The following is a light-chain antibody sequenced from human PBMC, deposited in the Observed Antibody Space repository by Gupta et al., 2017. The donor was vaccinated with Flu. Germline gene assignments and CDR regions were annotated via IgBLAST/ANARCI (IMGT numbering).Light chain of an antibody. CDR3: APWDDSLSGWV. Sequence: SVRRQSPSASGTSGQRVAIPCSGRRSNIGNNYVYWYQQFPGTAPKLLIYRNDQRPSGVPDRFSASKSGTSASLSISGLRAEDEADYYCAPWDDSLSGWVFGGGSKLTVL. CDR2: RND. V-gene: IGLV1-47*01. CDR1: RSNIGNNY. J-gene: IGLJ3*02.